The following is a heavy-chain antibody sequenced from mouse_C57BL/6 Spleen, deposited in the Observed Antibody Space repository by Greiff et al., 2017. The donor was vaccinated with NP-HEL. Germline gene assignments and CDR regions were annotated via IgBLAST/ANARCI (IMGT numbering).Heavy chain of an antibody. CDR3: ARRDYYGSSYRGEIAY. CDR2: ISSGSSTI. CDR1: GFTFSDYG. V-gene: IGHV5-17*01. J-gene: IGHJ3*01. D-gene: IGHD1-1*01. Sequence: EVHLVESGGGLVKPGGSLKLSCAASGFTFSDYGMHWVRQAPEKGLEWVAYISSGSSTIYYADTVKGRFTISRDNAKNTLFLQMTSLRSEDTAMYYCARRDYYGSSYRGEIAYWGQGTLVTVSA.